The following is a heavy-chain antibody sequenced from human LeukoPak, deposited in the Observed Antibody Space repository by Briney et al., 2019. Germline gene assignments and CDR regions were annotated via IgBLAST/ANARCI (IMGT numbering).Heavy chain of an antibody. V-gene: IGHV4-39*01. CDR3: ARHRHSHHYDY. Sequence: SETLSLTCTVSGGSISSSSSGYYWDWVRQPPGKGLEWIGSISYSWTTYYNPSLKSRVTISADTSNNQFSLKLTSLTAADTAVYYCARHRHSHHYDYWGQGTLVTVSS. CDR2: ISYSWTT. D-gene: IGHD5-18*01. J-gene: IGHJ4*02. CDR1: GGSISSSSSGYY.